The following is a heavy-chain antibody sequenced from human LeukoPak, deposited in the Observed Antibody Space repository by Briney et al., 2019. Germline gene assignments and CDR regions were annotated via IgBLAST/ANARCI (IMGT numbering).Heavy chain of an antibody. CDR2: ISAYNGNT. Sequence: GASVKLSCKASGYTFTSYGISWVRQAPGPGLEWMGWISAYNGNTNYAQKLQGRVTMTTNTSTTTAYMELRSLRSDDTAVYYCARDRAAGPDYFDYWGQGTLVTVSS. CDR1: GYTFTSYG. V-gene: IGHV1-18*04. D-gene: IGHD6-13*01. J-gene: IGHJ4*02. CDR3: ARDRAAGPDYFDY.